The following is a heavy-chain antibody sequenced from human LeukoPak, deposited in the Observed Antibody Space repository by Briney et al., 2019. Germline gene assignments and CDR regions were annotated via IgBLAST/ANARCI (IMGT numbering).Heavy chain of an antibody. CDR2: IYYSGST. CDR3: ARTSRHYYGSGSNLTPWPAGIDV. V-gene: IGHV4-34*01. J-gene: IGHJ6*02. Sequence: NPSETLSLTCDISDGSFSDYYWTWNRQPPGKGLEWIGSIYYSGSTYYNPSLKSRVTISVDTSKNQFSLKLSSVTAADTAVYYCARTSRHYYGSGSNLTPWPAGIDVWGQGTTVTVSS. CDR1: DGSFSDYY. D-gene: IGHD3-10*01.